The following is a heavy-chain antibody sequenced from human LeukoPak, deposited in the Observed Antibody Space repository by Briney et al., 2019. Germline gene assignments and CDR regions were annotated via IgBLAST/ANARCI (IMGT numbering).Heavy chain of an antibody. D-gene: IGHD3-16*02. J-gene: IGHJ4*02. CDR2: INHSGST. CDR3: ARAFGDYVWGSYPYFDY. V-gene: IGHV4-34*01. Sequence: PSETLSLTCAVYGGSFSGYYWSWIRQPPGKGLEWIGEINHSGSTNYNPSLKSRVTISVDTSKNQFSLKLSSVTAADTAVYYCARAFGDYVWGSYPYFDYWGQGTLVTVSS. CDR1: GGSFSGYY.